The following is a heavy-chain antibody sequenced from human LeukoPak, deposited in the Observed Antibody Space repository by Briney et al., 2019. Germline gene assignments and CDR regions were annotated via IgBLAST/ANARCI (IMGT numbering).Heavy chain of an antibody. Sequence: GASVKVSCKASGYTFTGYYMHWVRQAPGQGLEWMGWINPNSGGTNYAQKFQGRVTMTRDTSISTAYMELSRLRSDDTAVYYCARRRFLEWLGRDYYYGMDVWGQGTTVTVSS. CDR1: GYTFTGYY. J-gene: IGHJ6*02. CDR2: INPNSGGT. D-gene: IGHD3-3*01. CDR3: ARRRFLEWLGRDYYYGMDV. V-gene: IGHV1-2*02.